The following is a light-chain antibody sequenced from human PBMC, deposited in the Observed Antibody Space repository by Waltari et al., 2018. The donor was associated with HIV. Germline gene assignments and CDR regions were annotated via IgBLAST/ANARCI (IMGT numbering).Light chain of an antibody. Sequence: DIHMPQSPSTLSAFVGDRVFIPCRASQPISNWLAWYQQKPGKAPKLLIHRASILESGVSSRFSGSGAGTEFTLIIDTLQVDDFATYYCQQYHTDPSFGQGTRLEFK. CDR2: RAS. CDR1: QPISNW. CDR3: QQYHTDPS. J-gene: IGKJ5*01. V-gene: IGKV1-5*03.